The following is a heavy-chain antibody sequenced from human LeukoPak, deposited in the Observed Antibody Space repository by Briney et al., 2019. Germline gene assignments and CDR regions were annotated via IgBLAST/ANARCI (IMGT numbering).Heavy chain of an antibody. CDR2: ISSSGSTI. D-gene: IGHD6-13*01. J-gene: IGHJ4*02. Sequence: GGSLRLSCAASGFTFSNYGMSWIRQAPGKGLEWVSYISSSGSTIYYADSVKGRFTISRDNAKNSLYLQMNSLRAEDTAVYYCARDPLDGIAAAGPYFDYWGQGTLVTVSS. CDR1: GFTFSNYG. V-gene: IGHV3-11*04. CDR3: ARDPLDGIAAAGPYFDY.